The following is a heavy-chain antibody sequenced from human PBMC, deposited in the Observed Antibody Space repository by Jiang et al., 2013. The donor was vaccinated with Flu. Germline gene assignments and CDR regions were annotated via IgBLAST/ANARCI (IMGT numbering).Heavy chain of an antibody. CDR2: IQFDGSDQ. Sequence: VQLLESGGDVVQPGGSLRLSCVASGFTLRSSGMQWVRQAPGKGLEWLAFIQFDGSDQDYADSVKGRFTISRDNSKNTMYLQMNNLRVEDTALYYCAKWDYDILTGYYMGPPFRDYWAREPWSPSPQ. V-gene: IGHV3-30*02. CDR1: GFTLRSSG. D-gene: IGHD3-9*01. CDR3: AKWDYDILTGYYMGPPFRDY. J-gene: IGHJ4*02.